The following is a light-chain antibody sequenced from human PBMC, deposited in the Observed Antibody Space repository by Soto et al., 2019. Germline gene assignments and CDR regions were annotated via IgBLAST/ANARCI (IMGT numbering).Light chain of an antibody. Sequence: AIHLTQSPSSLSASVGGSITITCRASQGISSALAWYQQKPGKAPKLLVYDASSLESGVPSRFSGSGSGTDFTLTISSLQPEDFATYYCQQFNNYLSITFGQGTRLEIK. CDR3: QQFNNYLSIT. CDR2: DAS. CDR1: QGISSA. J-gene: IGKJ5*01. V-gene: IGKV1D-13*01.